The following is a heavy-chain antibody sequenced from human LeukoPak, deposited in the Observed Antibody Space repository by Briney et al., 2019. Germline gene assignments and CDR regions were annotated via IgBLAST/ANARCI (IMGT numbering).Heavy chain of an antibody. CDR3: ARRVTTYWYFDL. V-gene: IGHV4-61*02. D-gene: IGHD4-17*01. Sequence: ASQTLSLTCTVSGGSISSGSYFWSWIRQPAGKGLEWIGRIYTAGSTNYNPSLKSRVTISLDTSKNQFSLSLSSVTAADTAVYYCARRVTTYWYFDLWGRGTLVTVSS. J-gene: IGHJ2*01. CDR1: GGSISSGSYF. CDR2: IYTAGST.